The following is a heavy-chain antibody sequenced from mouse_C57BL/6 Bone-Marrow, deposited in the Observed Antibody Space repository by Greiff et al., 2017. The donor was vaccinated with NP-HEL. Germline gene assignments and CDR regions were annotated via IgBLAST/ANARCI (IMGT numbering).Heavy chain of an antibody. J-gene: IGHJ3*01. D-gene: IGHD1-1*01. CDR1: GYSIPSDY. CDR2: ISYSGST. Sequence: EAKPMESGPGLAKPSQTLSLTCSVTGYSIPSDYWNWIRKFPENKLEYMEYISYSGSTYYNPSLKSRTTITRDTSKNQYYLQLNSVTTEHTATYYCARSVYGSSSWFAYWGQGTLVTVSA. CDR3: ARSVYGSSSWFAY. V-gene: IGHV3-8*01.